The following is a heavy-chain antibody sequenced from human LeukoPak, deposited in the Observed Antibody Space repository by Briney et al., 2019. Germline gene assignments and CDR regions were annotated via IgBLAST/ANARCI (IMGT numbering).Heavy chain of an antibody. CDR1: GFTFSSYA. CDR2: ISGSGGST. J-gene: IGHJ4*02. D-gene: IGHD3-16*02. V-gene: IGHV3-23*01. Sequence: GGSLRLSCAASGFTFSSYAMSWVRQAPGKGLEWVSAISGSGGSTYSADSVKGRFTISRDNSKNTLYLQMNSLRAEDTAVYYCAKHRIAQVITFGGVIAIFDYWGQGTLVTVSS. CDR3: AKHRIAQVITFGGVIAIFDY.